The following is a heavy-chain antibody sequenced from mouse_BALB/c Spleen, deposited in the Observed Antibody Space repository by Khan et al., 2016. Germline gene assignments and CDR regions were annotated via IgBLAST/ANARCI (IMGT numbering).Heavy chain of an antibody. CDR1: GYTFTSYW. J-gene: IGHJ2*01. Sequence: QVQLQQSGAELVKAGASVKMSCKASGYTFTSYWMHWVKQRLGQGLEWFAETNPTNGRTYYNEKFKSKATLTVDKSSSTAYTLLSGPTFEASAVYYCARIKKIVATYFDYWGQGTTLTVSS. V-gene: IGHV1S81*02. D-gene: IGHD1-1*01. CDR3: ARIKKIVATYFDY. CDR2: TNPTNGRT.